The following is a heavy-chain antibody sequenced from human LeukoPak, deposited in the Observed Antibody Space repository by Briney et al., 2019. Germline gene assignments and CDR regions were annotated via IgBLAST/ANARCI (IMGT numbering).Heavy chain of an antibody. CDR3: AREGTTGTTYAPLDAFDI. Sequence: PSETLSLTCTVSGGSISSNYWSWIRQPPGKGLEWIGYIYYSGSGSTNYNPSLKSRVTISVATSKNQFSLKLSSVTAADTAVYYCAREGTTGTTYAPLDAFDIWGQGTVVTVSS. CDR2: IYYSGSGST. CDR1: GGSISSNY. J-gene: IGHJ3*02. V-gene: IGHV4-59*01. D-gene: IGHD1-1*01.